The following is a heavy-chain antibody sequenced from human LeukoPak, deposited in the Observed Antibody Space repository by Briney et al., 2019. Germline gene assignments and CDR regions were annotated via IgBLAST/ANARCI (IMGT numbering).Heavy chain of an antibody. CDR3: ARDPDFWSGYYNFDY. CDR2: IFYSGTT. CDR1: GGSISTSNYY. Sequence: SETLSLTCTVSGGSISTSNYYWSWIRQPPGKGLEWIGNIFYSGTTYYNPSLKSRVTISVDTSKNQFSLKLSSVTAADTAVYYCARDPDFWSGYYNFDYWGQGTLVTVSS. V-gene: IGHV4-39*07. J-gene: IGHJ4*02. D-gene: IGHD3-3*01.